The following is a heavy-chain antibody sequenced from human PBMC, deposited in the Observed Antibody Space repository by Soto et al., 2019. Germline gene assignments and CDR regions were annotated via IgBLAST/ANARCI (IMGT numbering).Heavy chain of an antibody. D-gene: IGHD6-13*01. CDR1: GFTFSSYA. V-gene: IGHV3-23*01. J-gene: IGHJ5*02. Sequence: GWSLRLSCAASGFTFSSYAMGWVRQGPGKGLEWVAVMHSDVTTYYADSVKGRFIISRDNSKNTLYLQMSNLRGEDTARYFCARQLSGSWYNWFDPWGQGTLVTVSS. CDR3: ARQLSGSWYNWFDP. CDR2: MHSDVTT.